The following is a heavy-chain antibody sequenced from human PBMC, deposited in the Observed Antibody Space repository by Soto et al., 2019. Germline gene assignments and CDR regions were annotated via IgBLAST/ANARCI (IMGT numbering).Heavy chain of an antibody. V-gene: IGHV3-9*01. CDR3: AKSKGDLEILKTTVTTFLGPFHI. J-gene: IGHJ3*02. Sequence: SARHPYVTSGFNVDAYGRHWFRHVQWKAPEWVSGITWNSGSRGYAESVSGRFTISRDNAKSALFLQMNSLRAEDTALYYCAKSKGDLEILKTTVTTFLGPFHIWGQGTRVTVSS. D-gene: IGHD4-17*01. CDR2: ITWNSGSR. CDR1: GFNVDAYG.